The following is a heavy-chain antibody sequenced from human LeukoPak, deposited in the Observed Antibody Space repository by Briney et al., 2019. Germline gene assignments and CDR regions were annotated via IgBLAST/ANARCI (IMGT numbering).Heavy chain of an antibody. CDR3: ARDFGYGADFDY. V-gene: IGHV4-39*07. D-gene: IGHD4/OR15-4a*01. J-gene: IGHJ4*02. CDR1: GGSVRSTDEYY. CDR2: SNYRGIT. Sequence: SETLSLTCTVSGGSVRSTDEYYWGWIRQPPGKGLEWIGSSNYRGITFFNPSLKSRVTISVDTSKNQFSLNLNSVTAADTAVYYCARDFGYGADFDYWGQGTLVTVSS.